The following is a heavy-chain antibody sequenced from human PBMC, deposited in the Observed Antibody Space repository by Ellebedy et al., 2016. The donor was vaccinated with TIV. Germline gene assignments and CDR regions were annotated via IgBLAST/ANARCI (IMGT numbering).Heavy chain of an antibody. J-gene: IGHJ3*02. CDR3: ASLEMATILDAFDI. CDR2: IYYSGST. D-gene: IGHD5-24*01. CDR1: GGSISRSTCY. Sequence: MPSETLSLTCTVSGGSISRSTCYWGWIRQPPGKGLEWIGNIYYSGSTYYNPSLKSRVTISVDTSKNQFSLKLTSVTAADPAVYYCASLEMATILDAFDIWGQGTKVTVSS. V-gene: IGHV4-39*01.